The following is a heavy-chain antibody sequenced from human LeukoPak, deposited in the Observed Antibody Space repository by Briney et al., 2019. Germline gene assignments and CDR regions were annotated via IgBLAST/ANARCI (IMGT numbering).Heavy chain of an antibody. D-gene: IGHD3-16*02. CDR2: ISSSSSYI. V-gene: IGHV3-21*04. J-gene: IGHJ4*02. CDR1: GFTFSSYG. Sequence: PGGSLRLSCAASGFTFSSYGMYWVRLAPGKGLEWVSSISSSSSYIYYADSVKGRFTISRDNAKNSLYLQMNSLRAEDTAVYYCAAQKRGTSRPYYYDYWGQGTLLTVSS. CDR3: AAQKRGTSRPYYYDY.